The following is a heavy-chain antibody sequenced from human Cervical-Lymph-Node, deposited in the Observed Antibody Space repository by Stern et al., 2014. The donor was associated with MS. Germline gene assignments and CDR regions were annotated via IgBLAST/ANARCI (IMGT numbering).Heavy chain of an antibody. Sequence: QDQLVQSGAEVKKPGASVKVSCKAFGYTFTSNKMHWVRQAPGQGLEWMGIINPGGGRNRYAQKLQGRVTMTRDTSTSTVYMELTSLRSEDTAVYSCARDNGGWSVDSWGQGTLVIVSS. J-gene: IGHJ4*02. CDR2: INPGGGRN. D-gene: IGHD6-19*01. CDR3: ARDNGGWSVDS. V-gene: IGHV1-46*01. CDR1: GYTFTSNK.